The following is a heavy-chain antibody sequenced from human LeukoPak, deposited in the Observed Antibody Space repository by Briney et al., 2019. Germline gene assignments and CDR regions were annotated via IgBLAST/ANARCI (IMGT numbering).Heavy chain of an antibody. CDR1: GFSVSSNY. CDR3: ARDPADY. J-gene: IGHJ4*02. Sequence: PGGSLRLSCAASGFSVSSNYMNWVRQAPGKGLEWVSIIYSGGTTYYADSVKGRFTISRDNSKNTLHLQMNSLRAEDTAVYYCARDPADYWGQGTLVTVSS. V-gene: IGHV3-53*01. CDR2: IYSGGTT.